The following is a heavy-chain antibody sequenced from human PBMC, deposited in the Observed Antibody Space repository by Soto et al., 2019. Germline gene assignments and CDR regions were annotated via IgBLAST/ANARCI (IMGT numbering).Heavy chain of an antibody. CDR3: AKVERAVAGIID. V-gene: IGHV3-23*01. CDR2: ISVSVGSK. Sequence: EVQLLESGGGLVQPGGSLRLSCAASGFTFSSNAMSWVRQAPGKGLDWVSAISVSVGSKYYADSVKGRFTISRDNSKNTLYLQMNSLRAEDTAVYYCAKVERAVAGIIDWGQGTLVTVSS. J-gene: IGHJ4*02. D-gene: IGHD6-19*01. CDR1: GFTFSSNA.